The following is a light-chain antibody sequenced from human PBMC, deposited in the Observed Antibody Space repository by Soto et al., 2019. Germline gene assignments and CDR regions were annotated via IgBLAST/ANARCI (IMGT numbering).Light chain of an antibody. CDR3: QQYSNWPLT. CDR2: GAS. J-gene: IGKJ4*01. CDR1: QSVSSSY. V-gene: IGKV3-15*01. Sequence: EIVLTQSPGTLSLVPGERATLSFRASQSVSSSYLVWHQQKPGQAPRLLIFGASTRAAGIPARFSGSGSGTEFTLTISSLQSEDFAVYYCQQYSNWPLTFGGGTKVDIK.